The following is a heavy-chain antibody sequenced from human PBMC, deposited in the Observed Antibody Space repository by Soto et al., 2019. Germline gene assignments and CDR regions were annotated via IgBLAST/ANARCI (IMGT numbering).Heavy chain of an antibody. Sequence: QLQLQESGSGLVKPSQTLSLTCAVSGGSISSGGYSWSWIRQPPGKGLEWIGYIYHSGSTYYNPSPNNRATISLDKSQNHYSLQLCSVTASDTAVYYCARVSDRWGQGTLVTVSS. CDR1: GGSISSGGYS. CDR3: ARVSDR. V-gene: IGHV4-30-2*01. CDR2: IYHSGST. J-gene: IGHJ5*02.